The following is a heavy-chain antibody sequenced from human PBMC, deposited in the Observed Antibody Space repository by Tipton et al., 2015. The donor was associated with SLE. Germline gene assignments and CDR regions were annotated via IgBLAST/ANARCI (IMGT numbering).Heavy chain of an antibody. CDR1: GGSISSYY. CDR3: ASGILTGNAAFDT. CDR2: IYYSGST. V-gene: IGHV4-59*12. Sequence: TLSLTCTVSGGSISSYYWSWIRQPPGKGLEWIGYIYYSGSTNYNPSLKSRVTISVDTSKNQFSLKLSSVTAADTAIYYCASGILTGNAAFDTWGPGTMVTVS. D-gene: IGHD3-9*01. J-gene: IGHJ3*02.